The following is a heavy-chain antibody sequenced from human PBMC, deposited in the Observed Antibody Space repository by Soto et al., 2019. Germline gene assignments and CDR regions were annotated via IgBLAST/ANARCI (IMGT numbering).Heavy chain of an antibody. CDR2: INTNSGGT. CDR1: GYSFTRYY. Sequence: ASVKVSCKTSGYSFTRYYIHWVRQAPEQGLQWMGCINTNSGGTHFAQKFQGWVTMTRDTYISTDYMEPSSLKSDDTAVYYCARAVEGYYYCAMDVWGQGTRVTVSS. V-gene: IGHV1-2*04. CDR3: ARAVEGYYYCAMDV. J-gene: IGHJ6*02. D-gene: IGHD6-19*01.